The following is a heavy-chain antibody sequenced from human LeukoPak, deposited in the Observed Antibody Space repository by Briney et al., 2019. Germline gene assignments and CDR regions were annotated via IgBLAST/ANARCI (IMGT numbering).Heavy chain of an antibody. V-gene: IGHV4-59*12. Sequence: SETLSLTCTVSGGSISSYYWSWIRQPPGKGLEWIGYIYYSGSTNYNPSLKSRVTISVDTSKNQFSLKLSSVTAADTAVYYWARYSSGWYGGGGDYWGQGTLVTVSS. CDR2: IYYSGST. CDR1: GGSISSYY. D-gene: IGHD6-19*01. CDR3: ARYSSGWYGGGGDY. J-gene: IGHJ4*02.